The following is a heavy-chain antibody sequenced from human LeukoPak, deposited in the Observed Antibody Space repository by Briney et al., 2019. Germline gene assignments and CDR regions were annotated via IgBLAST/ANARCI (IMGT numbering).Heavy chain of an antibody. CDR2: ISSSSSYI. CDR3: ARESFSGWYDDD. CDR1: GFTFSSYS. D-gene: IGHD6-19*01. V-gene: IGHV3-21*01. J-gene: IGHJ4*02. Sequence: PGGSLRLSCAASGFTFSSYSMNWVRQAPGQGLEWVSSISSSSSYIYYADSVKVRFTISRDNAKNSLYLQMNSLRGEDTAVYYCARESFSGWYDDDWGKGTLVTVSS.